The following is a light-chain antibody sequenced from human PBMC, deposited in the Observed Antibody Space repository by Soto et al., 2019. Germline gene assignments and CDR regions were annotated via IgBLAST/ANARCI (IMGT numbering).Light chain of an antibody. V-gene: IGKV3-20*01. CDR3: QQYGRSLWT. Sequence: EIVLTQSPGTLSLSPGERATLSCRASQSVSSSYLAWYRQKPGQAPRLLIYGASNRATGIPDRFSGSGSGTDFTLTISRLEPEDCAVYYCQQYGRSLWTFGQGTKVEIK. J-gene: IGKJ1*01. CDR1: QSVSSSY. CDR2: GAS.